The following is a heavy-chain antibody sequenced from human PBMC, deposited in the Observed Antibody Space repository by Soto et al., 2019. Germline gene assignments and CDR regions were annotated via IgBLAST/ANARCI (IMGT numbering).Heavy chain of an antibody. D-gene: IGHD4-17*01. V-gene: IGHV3-9*02. CDR3: AKDMNWGGMTTIHYFDS. Sequence: EVQLVESGGGLVQPGRSLRLSCVASGFTADDYALHWVRQAPGKGLEWVSGISSNSDTIHYADSVKGRFTISRDNAKNSLFLQMNSLRPEDTAVYYCAKDMNWGGMTTIHYFDSWGQGTLVTVSS. CDR2: ISSNSDTI. CDR1: GFTADDYA. J-gene: IGHJ4*02.